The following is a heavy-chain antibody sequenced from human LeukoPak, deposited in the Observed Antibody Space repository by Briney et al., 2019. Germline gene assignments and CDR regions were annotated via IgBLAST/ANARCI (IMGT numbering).Heavy chain of an antibody. CDR2: ISSLSNNI. CDR3: ARDGWELLGIEY. V-gene: IGHV3-21*01. D-gene: IGHD2-15*01. CDR1: GFSFSDYG. J-gene: IGHJ4*02. Sequence: PGGSLRLSCGASGFSFSDYGMNWVRQAPGERLEWVSSISSLSNNIYYTDSVKGRFTISRDNAKNSLYLLMNSLRVEDTAVYYCARDGWELLGIEYWGQGSLVTVSS.